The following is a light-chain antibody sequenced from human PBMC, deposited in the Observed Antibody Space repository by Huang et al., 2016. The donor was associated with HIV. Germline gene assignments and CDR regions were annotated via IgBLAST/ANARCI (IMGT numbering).Light chain of an antibody. CDR3: QRYGSSPPYT. CDR2: ATS. V-gene: IGKV3-20*01. Sequence: EVELTQSPDTLSLSPGERATLSCRASQSLGSSSLAWYQQKPGQAPRLLIYATSTRPTGIPDRFSGSGSGTDFSLTVTRLEPEDFAVYYCQRYGSSPPYTFGQGTKLEI. CDR1: QSLGSSS. J-gene: IGKJ2*01.